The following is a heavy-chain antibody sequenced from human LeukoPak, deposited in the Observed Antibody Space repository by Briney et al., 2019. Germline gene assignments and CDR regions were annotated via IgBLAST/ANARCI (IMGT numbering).Heavy chain of an antibody. V-gene: IGHV3-21*06. J-gene: IGHJ4*02. CDR1: GFTFSSYS. D-gene: IGHD3-22*01. CDR3: ARRGYHDSSGYDY. Sequence: GGSLRLSCAASGFTFSSYSMNWVRQAPGKGLEWVSSISGRRADIYYADSVKGRFTISRDNAKNSVFLQMNNLRVEDTAIYYCARRGYHDSSGYDYWGQGTPVTVSS. CDR2: ISGRRADI.